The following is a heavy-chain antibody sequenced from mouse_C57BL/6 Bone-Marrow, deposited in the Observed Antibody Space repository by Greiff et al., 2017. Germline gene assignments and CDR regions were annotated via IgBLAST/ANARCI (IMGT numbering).Heavy chain of an antibody. V-gene: IGHV5-6*01. D-gene: IGHD1-1*01. J-gene: IGHJ2*01. CDR3: ARYYYDYFDY. CDR2: ISSGGSYT. Sequence: EVQLVGSGGDLVKPGGSLKLSCAASGFTFSSYGMSWVRQTPDKRLEWVATISSGGSYTYYPASVKGRFTISRDNAKNTLYLQMSSLKSEDTAMYYCARYYYDYFDYWGQGTTLTVSS. CDR1: GFTFSSYG.